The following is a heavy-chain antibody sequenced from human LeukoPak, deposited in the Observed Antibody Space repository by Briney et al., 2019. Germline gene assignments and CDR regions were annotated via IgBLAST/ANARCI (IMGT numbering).Heavy chain of an antibody. D-gene: IGHD5-24*01. J-gene: IGHJ5*02. CDR3: ARDNSVRDEAWWFNP. CDR2: INPNSGGT. CDR1: GYTFTGYY. Sequence: GASVKVSCKASGYTFTGYYMHWVRQAPGQGLEWMGWINPNSGGTNYAQKFQGRVTMTRDTSISTAYMELSSLRSEDTAVYYCARDNSVRDEAWWFNPWDQGTLVTVSS. V-gene: IGHV1-2*02.